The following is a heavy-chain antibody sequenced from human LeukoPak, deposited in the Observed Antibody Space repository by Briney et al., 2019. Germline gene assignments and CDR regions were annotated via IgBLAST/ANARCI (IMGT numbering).Heavy chain of an antibody. J-gene: IGHJ6*04. CDR2: ISGSGGST. Sequence: GGTLRLSCTASGFTFSSYGMSWVRQAPGKGLDWVSAISGSGGSTYYADSVKGRFTISRDNAKNSLYLQMNSLRAEDTAVYYCAELGITMIGGVWGKGTTVTISS. V-gene: IGHV3-23*01. CDR3: AELGITMIGGV. CDR1: GFTFSSYG. D-gene: IGHD3-10*02.